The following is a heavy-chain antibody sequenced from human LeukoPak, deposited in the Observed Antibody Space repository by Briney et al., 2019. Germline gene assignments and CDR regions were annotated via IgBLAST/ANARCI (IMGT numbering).Heavy chain of an antibody. D-gene: IGHD6-6*01. CDR2: ISAYNGDT. CDR3: ARGGSGSSTWFDP. J-gene: IGHJ5*02. CDR1: GYTFTTYG. V-gene: IGHV1-18*01. Sequence: ASVKVSCKASGYTFTTYGVPWVRQAPGQGLEWMGWISAYNGDTNYAQKLQGRVTMTTDTSTNTAYMELRSLRSDDTAIYYCARGGSGSSTWFDPWGQGTLVTVSS.